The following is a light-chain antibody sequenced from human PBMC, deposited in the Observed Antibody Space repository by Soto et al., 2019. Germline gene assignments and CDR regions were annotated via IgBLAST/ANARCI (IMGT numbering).Light chain of an antibody. CDR3: QQYNDWAPET. J-gene: IGKJ1*01. V-gene: IGKV3-15*01. CDR1: QSVTSN. Sequence: EIVMTQSPATVSVSPGERVTLSCRASQSVTSNLAWYQQKPGQAPRLIVYGATTRATGIPARFSGSGSGTEFTLTISSLQSEDFAVYYCQQYNDWAPETFGQGTKVEI. CDR2: GAT.